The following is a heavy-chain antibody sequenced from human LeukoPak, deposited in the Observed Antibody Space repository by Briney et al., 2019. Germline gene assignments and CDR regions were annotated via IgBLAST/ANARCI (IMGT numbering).Heavy chain of an antibody. CDR1: GGSISSYY. CDR2: ISYSGST. Sequence: SETLSLTCTVSGGSISSYYWSWILQPPGKRLEWIGYISYSGSTNYNPSLKSRVTISIDTSKNQFSLKLSSVTAADTAVYYCARESVVTAIDYWGQGTLVTVSS. J-gene: IGHJ4*02. D-gene: IGHD2-21*02. CDR3: ARESVVTAIDY. V-gene: IGHV4-59*01.